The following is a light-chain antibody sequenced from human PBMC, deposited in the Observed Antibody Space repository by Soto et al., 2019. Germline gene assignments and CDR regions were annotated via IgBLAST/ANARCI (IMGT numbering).Light chain of an antibody. Sequence: QSVLTQPASVSGSPGQSITISCTGTSSDVGGYNFVSWYQHHPGKAPKLIIYDVNNRPSGVSNRFPGSKSGNTASLTISGLQAEDEADYYCTSYTTSSTYVFGTGTKVTGL. CDR1: SSDVGGYNF. CDR2: DVN. CDR3: TSYTTSSTYV. V-gene: IGLV2-14*03. J-gene: IGLJ1*01.